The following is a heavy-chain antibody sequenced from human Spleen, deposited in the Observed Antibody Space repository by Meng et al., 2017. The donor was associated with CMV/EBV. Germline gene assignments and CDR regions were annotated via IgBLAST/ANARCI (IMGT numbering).Heavy chain of an antibody. V-gene: IGHV4-34*01. Sequence: GSLSLSCAVYGGSFSGYYWSWIRQPPGKGLEWIGEINHSGSTNYNPSLKSRVTISVDTSKNQFSLKLSSVTAADTAVYYCARGHLQYSYGSSVYNWFDPWGQGTLVTVSS. D-gene: IGHD5-18*01. J-gene: IGHJ5*02. CDR1: GGSFSGYY. CDR3: ARGHLQYSYGSSVYNWFDP. CDR2: INHSGST.